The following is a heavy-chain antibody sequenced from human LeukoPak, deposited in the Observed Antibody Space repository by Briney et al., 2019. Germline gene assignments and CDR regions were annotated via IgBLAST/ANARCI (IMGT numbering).Heavy chain of an antibody. J-gene: IGHJ5*02. CDR1: GGSISSSSYY. CDR3: ARGSLYCGGDCYKYNWFDP. D-gene: IGHD2-21*02. Sequence: SETLSLTCTVSGGSISSSSYYWGWLRQPPGKGLEWIGSIYYSGSTYYNPSLKSRVTISVDTSKNQFSLKLSSVTAADTAVYYCARGSLYCGGDCYKYNWFDPWGQGTLVTVSS. V-gene: IGHV4-39*01. CDR2: IYYSGST.